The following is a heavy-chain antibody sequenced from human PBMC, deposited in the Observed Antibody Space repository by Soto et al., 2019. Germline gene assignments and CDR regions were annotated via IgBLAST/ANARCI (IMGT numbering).Heavy chain of an antibody. D-gene: IGHD2-2*02. CDR3: ARGYCSSTSCYIWDNWFDP. Sequence: QVQLQESGPGLVEPSETLALTCSVSGGSISSYYWSWIGQPPGKGLEWIGYIYYSGRTNYNPSLKSRVTISVDTSKNQFSLKLSSVTAADTAVYYCARGYCSSTSCYIWDNWFDPWGQGTLVTVSS. CDR1: GGSISSYY. J-gene: IGHJ5*02. CDR2: IYYSGRT. V-gene: IGHV4-59*01.